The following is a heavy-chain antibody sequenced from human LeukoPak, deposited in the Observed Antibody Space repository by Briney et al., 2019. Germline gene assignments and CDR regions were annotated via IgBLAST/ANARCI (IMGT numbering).Heavy chain of an antibody. CDR2: INPSGGSA. Sequence: ASVKISCKASGYTFTIYYIHWVRQAPGQGLEWMGMINPSGGSASYAQKFQGRVTVTRDTSTSTVYMELSSLTSEDTAVYYCARDLRSDSNWFDPWGQGTLVTVSS. CDR1: GYTFTIYY. J-gene: IGHJ5*02. CDR3: ARDLRSDSNWFDP. V-gene: IGHV1-46*01. D-gene: IGHD1-26*01.